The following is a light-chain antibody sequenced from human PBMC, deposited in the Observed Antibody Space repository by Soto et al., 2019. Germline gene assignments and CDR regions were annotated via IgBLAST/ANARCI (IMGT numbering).Light chain of an antibody. CDR1: QSISTF. CDR2: DAS. Sequence: EIVLTQSPASLSVSPGERATISCRASQSISTFLAWYQQKPGQAPRLLIYDASDRATGIPARFSGSGSGTDFTLSINSLEPEDFAVYYCQHRYKWWTFGQGTKVDIK. CDR3: QHRYKWWT. V-gene: IGKV3-11*01. J-gene: IGKJ1*01.